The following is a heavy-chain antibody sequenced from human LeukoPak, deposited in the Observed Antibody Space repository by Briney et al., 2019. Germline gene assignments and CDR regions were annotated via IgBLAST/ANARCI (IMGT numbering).Heavy chain of an antibody. Sequence: ASVKVSCKASGYTFNGYYIHWVRQAPGQGLEWMGWINPNSGGTNYAQKFQGRVTMTRDTSINTSYMDLSRLRSDDTAVYYCARGGDSSSWFTSPDYWGQGTLVTVSS. D-gene: IGHD6-13*01. CDR2: INPNSGGT. CDR1: GYTFNGYY. J-gene: IGHJ4*02. CDR3: ARGGDSSSWFTSPDY. V-gene: IGHV1-2*02.